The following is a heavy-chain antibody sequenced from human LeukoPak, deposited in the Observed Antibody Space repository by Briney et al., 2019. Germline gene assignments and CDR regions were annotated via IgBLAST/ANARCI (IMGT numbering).Heavy chain of an antibody. D-gene: IGHD3-22*01. CDR2: IKPSSGAT. CDR3: ASCYYDSSGYYYFDY. J-gene: IGHJ4*02. Sequence: EASVKVSCKASGYTFSGHYMHWVRQAPGLGLEWMGWIKPSSGATNYAQKFRGRVTMTRDTSNRTSYMELSRLRSDDTALYYCASCYYDSSGYYYFDYWGQGTLVTVSS. CDR1: GYTFSGHY. V-gene: IGHV1-2*02.